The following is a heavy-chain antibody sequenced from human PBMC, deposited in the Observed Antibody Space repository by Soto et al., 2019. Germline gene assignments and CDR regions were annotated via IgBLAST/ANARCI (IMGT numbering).Heavy chain of an antibody. Sequence: AASVKVSCKASGYTFTSYGISWVRQAPGQGLEWMGWISAYNGNTNYAQKLQGRVTMTTDTSTSTAYMELRSLRSDDTAVYYCARLRYFDWLTNKYNWFDPWGQGTLVTVSS. J-gene: IGHJ5*02. CDR3: ARLRYFDWLTNKYNWFDP. CDR2: ISAYNGNT. D-gene: IGHD3-9*01. V-gene: IGHV1-18*01. CDR1: GYTFTSYG.